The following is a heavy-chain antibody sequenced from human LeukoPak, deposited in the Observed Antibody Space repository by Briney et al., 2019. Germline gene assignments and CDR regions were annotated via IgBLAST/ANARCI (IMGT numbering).Heavy chain of an antibody. Sequence: SETLSLTCTVSGGSISSYYWSWIRQPPGKGLEWIGSIYYSGSTYYNPSLKSRVTISVDTSKNQFSLKLSSVTAADTAVYYCARDTFSRAADYYDSRWGQGTLVTVSS. J-gene: IGHJ4*02. V-gene: IGHV4-59*12. CDR3: ARDTFSRAADYYDSR. CDR1: GGSISSYY. CDR2: IYYSGST. D-gene: IGHD3-22*01.